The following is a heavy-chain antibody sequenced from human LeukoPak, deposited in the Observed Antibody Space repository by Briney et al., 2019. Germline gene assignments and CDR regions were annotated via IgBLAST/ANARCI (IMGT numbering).Heavy chain of an antibody. CDR3: ARGLFGYIYAGSFFDY. J-gene: IGHJ4*02. CDR2: ICYRGST. D-gene: IGHD5-18*01. Sequence: SETVSLTCTVSGGSVSTSSYCWAWIRQPPGKGLEWIGSICYRGSTYYRPSLRSRLTLSIDTSKDQFSLKLSSVTAADTAVYYCARGLFGYIYAGSFFDYWGQGALLTVSS. CDR1: GGSVSTSSYC. V-gene: IGHV4-39*07.